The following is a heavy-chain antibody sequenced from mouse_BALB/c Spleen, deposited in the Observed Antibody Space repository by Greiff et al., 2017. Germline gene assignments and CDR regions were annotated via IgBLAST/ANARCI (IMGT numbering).Heavy chain of an antibody. CDR2: IWSGGST. D-gene: IGHD1-1*01. Sequence: QVQLQQSGPGLVQPSQCLSITCTVSGFSLTSYGVHWVRQSPGKGLEWLGVIWSGGSTDYNAAFISRLSISKDNSKSQAFFKMNSLQADDTAIYYCARVLDGTTVVGVYYYAMDYWGQGTSVTVSS. J-gene: IGHJ4*01. V-gene: IGHV2-4-1*01. CDR3: ARVLDGTTVVGVYYYAMDY. CDR1: GFSLTSYG.